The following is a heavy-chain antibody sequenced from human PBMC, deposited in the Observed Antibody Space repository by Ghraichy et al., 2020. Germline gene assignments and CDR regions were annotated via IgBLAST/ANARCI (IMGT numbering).Heavy chain of an antibody. CDR2: INHSGST. D-gene: IGHD3-9*01. Sequence: SETLSLTCAVYGGSFSGYYWSWIRQPPGKGLEWIGEINHSGSTNYNPSLKSRVTISVDTSKNQFSLKLSSVTAADTAVYYCARTLLRYFDRYNWFDPWGQGTLVTVSS. CDR3: ARTLLRYFDRYNWFDP. CDR1: GGSFSGYY. J-gene: IGHJ5*02. V-gene: IGHV4-34*01.